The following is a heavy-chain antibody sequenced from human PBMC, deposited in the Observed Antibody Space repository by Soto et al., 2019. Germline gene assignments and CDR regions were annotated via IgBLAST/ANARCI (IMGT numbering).Heavy chain of an antibody. D-gene: IGHD4-4*01. CDR2: IDPSDSYT. J-gene: IGHJ6*02. CDR3: ASMGMMTTVTDGRTECYDNGIDG. Sequence: GVHLKISCKGSGYSFTSYWISWVRKMTGKGLEWMGRIDPSDSYTNYSPSFQGHVTISADKSISTAYLHWSSLKASDTAMYYCASMGMMTTVTDGRTECYDNGIDGWGQGTTVAVAS. V-gene: IGHV5-10-1*01. CDR1: GYSFTSYW.